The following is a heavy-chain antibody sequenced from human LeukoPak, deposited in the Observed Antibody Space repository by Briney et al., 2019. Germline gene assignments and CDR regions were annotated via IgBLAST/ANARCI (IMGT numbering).Heavy chain of an antibody. Sequence: GESLKISCQGSGHSFSNHWIAWVRQMPGKGLEWMGIINFVDSDTRYSPSFQGQVTISADKSISTAFLQWSSLKASDTAMYYCARRDISGYFFFEYWGQGTLVTVSS. V-gene: IGHV5-51*01. CDR2: INFVDSDT. D-gene: IGHD3-22*01. CDR3: ARRDISGYFFFEY. J-gene: IGHJ4*02. CDR1: GHSFSNHW.